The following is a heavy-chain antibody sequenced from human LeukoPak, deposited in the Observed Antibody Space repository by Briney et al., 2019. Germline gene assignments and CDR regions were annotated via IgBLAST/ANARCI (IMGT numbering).Heavy chain of an antibody. Sequence: PSETLSLTCTVSGGSISSSSYYWGWIRQPPGKGLEWIGSIYYSGSTYYNPSLRSRVTISVDTSKNQFSLKLSSVTAADTAVYYCASLYYYGSGDIPWGQGTLVTVSS. CDR3: ASLYYYGSGDIP. J-gene: IGHJ5*02. V-gene: IGHV4-39*01. CDR1: GGSISSSSYY. D-gene: IGHD3-10*01. CDR2: IYYSGST.